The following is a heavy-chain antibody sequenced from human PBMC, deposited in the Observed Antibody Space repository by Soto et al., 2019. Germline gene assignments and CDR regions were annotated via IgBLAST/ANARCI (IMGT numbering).Heavy chain of an antibody. J-gene: IGHJ2*01. CDR1: GGSLTSYY. V-gene: IGHV4-59*12. CDR2: VYYTGIA. Sequence: SETLSLTCTVSGGSLTSYYWSWIRQPPGKGLEWIGFVYYTGIARYNPSLKSRVTISVDTSKNQFSLKLTSVTAADTAIYYCATGYGSGSYYWYFDLWGRGTLVTVSS. D-gene: IGHD3-10*01. CDR3: ATGYGSGSYYWYFDL.